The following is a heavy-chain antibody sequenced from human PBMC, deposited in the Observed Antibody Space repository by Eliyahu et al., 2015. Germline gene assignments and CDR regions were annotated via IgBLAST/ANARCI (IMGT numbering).Heavy chain of an antibody. V-gene: IGHV3-30*18. CDR1: GXPFSHXG. CDR3: AKDPAAYYDNVTGHFDH. Sequence: QVYLVESGGGVVQPGRSLXLSCSASGXPFSHXGMHWVRQAPGKGLEGVAVISYHGNNKYYAESLKGRFTISRDNSKNTLYLEISGLRAEDTAVYYCAKDPAAYYDNVTGHFDHWGQGTLVTVSS. CDR2: ISYHGNNK. J-gene: IGHJ4*02. D-gene: IGHD3-9*01.